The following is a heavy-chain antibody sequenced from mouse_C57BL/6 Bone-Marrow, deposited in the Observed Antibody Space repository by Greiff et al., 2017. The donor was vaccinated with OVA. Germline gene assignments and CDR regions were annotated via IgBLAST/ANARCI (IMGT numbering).Heavy chain of an antibody. J-gene: IGHJ4*01. CDR1: GYTFTDYY. CDR3: ASTGPLYAMDY. CDR2: INPYNGGT. V-gene: IGHV1-19*01. Sequence: EVQLQQSGPVLVKPGASVKMSCKASGYTFTDYYMNWVKQSHGKSLEWIGFINPYNGGTSYNQKFKGKATLTVDKSSSTAYMELNSLTSEDSAVYYCASTGPLYAMDYWGQGTSVTVSS. D-gene: IGHD1-1*01.